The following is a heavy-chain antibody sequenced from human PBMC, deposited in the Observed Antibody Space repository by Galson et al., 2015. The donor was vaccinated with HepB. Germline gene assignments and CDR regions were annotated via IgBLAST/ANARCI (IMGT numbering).Heavy chain of an antibody. CDR1: GFTFSSYA. Sequence: SLRLSCAASGFTFSSYAMSWVRQAPGKGLEWVSAISGSGGSTYHADSVKGRFTISRDNSKNTLYLQMNSLRAEDTAVYYCAKVGGGYSYGDYYYYMDVWGKGTTVTVSS. CDR2: ISGSGGST. V-gene: IGHV3-23*01. CDR3: AKVGGGYSYGDYYYYMDV. J-gene: IGHJ6*03. D-gene: IGHD5-18*01.